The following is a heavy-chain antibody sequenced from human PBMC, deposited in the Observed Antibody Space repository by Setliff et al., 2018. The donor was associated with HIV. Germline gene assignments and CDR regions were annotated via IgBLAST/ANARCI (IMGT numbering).Heavy chain of an antibody. J-gene: IGHJ6*03. V-gene: IGHV4-39*01. CDR1: GGSISSSSYY. CDR2: IYYTGTT. D-gene: IGHD6-13*01. CDR3: ARHSDSSSWPPGGYYHYIDV. Sequence: PSETLSLTCTVSGGSISSSSYYWGCIRQPPGKGLELIGSIYYTGTTYYHPSLESRVTLSVDMSKNQFSLRLTSVTAADTGVYYCARHSDSSSWPPGGYYHYIDVWGKGTTVTVSS.